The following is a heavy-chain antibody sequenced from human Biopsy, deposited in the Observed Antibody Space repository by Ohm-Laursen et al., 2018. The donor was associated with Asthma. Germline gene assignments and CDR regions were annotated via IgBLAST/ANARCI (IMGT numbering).Heavy chain of an antibody. V-gene: IGHV4-59*01. Sequence: SETLSLTCTVSGGSISSYYWSWIRQPPGKGLEWIGYIYYSGSTNYNPSLKSRVTISVDTSKNQFSLKLSSVTAADTAVYYCASGGIAVAGPSHYYYYYGMDVWGQGTRVTVSS. J-gene: IGHJ6*02. CDR3: ASGGIAVAGPSHYYYYYGMDV. CDR1: GGSISSYY. D-gene: IGHD6-19*01. CDR2: IYYSGST.